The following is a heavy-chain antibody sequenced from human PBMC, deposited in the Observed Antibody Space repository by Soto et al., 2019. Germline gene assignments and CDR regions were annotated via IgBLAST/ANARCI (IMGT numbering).Heavy chain of an antibody. CDR2: ISGSGGST. CDR3: AKGGVYDYIWGSYRYVPPLFDY. D-gene: IGHD3-16*02. Sequence: GGSLRLSCAASGFTFSSYAMSWVRQAPGKGLEWVSAISGSGGSTYYADSVKGRFTISRDNSKNTLYLQMNSLRAEDTAVYYWAKGGVYDYIWGSYRYVPPLFDYWGQGTLVTVSS. V-gene: IGHV3-23*01. CDR1: GFTFSSYA. J-gene: IGHJ4*02.